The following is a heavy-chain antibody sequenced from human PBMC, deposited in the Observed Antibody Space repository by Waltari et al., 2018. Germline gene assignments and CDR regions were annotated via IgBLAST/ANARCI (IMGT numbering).Heavy chain of an antibody. CDR2: TWSDGSVE. D-gene: IGHD3-10*01. CDR1: GFTLRYSG. J-gene: IGHJ4*02. Sequence: QVQLVESGGGVVLPGTSLRLSWFAPGFTLRYSGMHWVRQTPGRGLEWVALTWSDGSVEYYADSVRGRFTVSRDNSKNILYLDMGSLRVDDTATYYCAKDAFGNTYLDYWGQGTLVTVSS. CDR3: AKDAFGNTYLDY. V-gene: IGHV3-33*03.